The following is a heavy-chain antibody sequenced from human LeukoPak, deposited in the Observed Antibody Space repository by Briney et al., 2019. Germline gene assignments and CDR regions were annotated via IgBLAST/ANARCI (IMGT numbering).Heavy chain of an antibody. CDR2: INPNSGGT. J-gene: IGHJ4*02. D-gene: IGHD3-22*01. CDR1: GYTFTGYY. V-gene: IGHV1-2*02. Sequence: ASVKVSCKASGYTFTGYYMHWVRQAPGQGLGWMGWINPNSGGTNYAQKFQGRVTMTRDTSISTAYMELSRLRSDDTAVYYCARDQGHYYDSSGYYAFDYWGQGTLVTVSS. CDR3: ARDQGHYYDSSGYYAFDY.